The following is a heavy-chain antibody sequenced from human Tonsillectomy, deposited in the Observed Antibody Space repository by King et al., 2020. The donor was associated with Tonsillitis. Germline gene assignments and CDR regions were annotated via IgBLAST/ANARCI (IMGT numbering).Heavy chain of an antibody. J-gene: IGHJ4*02. D-gene: IGHD3-16*02. CDR3: ARGVNDYVWGSYRYDY. Sequence: QLQESGPGLVKPSETLSLTCTVSGGSISSYYWSWIRQPPGKGLEWVGYIYHSGSTSYNPSLKSRVTISVDTSKNQFSLKLSSLSAADTAVYYCARGVNDYVWGSYRYDYWGQGTLVTVSS. V-gene: IGHV4-59*01. CDR1: GGSISSYY. CDR2: IYHSGST.